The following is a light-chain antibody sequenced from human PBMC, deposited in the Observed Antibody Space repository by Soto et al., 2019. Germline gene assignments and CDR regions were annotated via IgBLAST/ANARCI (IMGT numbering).Light chain of an antibody. Sequence: EIQMTQSPSTLSSSLGERVTITCRASQSISSWLAWYQQKPGKAPKLLIYHDSTLESGVPSRLSGSGSGTEFNLTISSLQPDDFATYYCQNYNSYSEACGQGTKGDIK. CDR3: QNYNSYSEA. J-gene: IGKJ1*01. V-gene: IGKV1-5*01. CDR2: HDS. CDR1: QSISSW.